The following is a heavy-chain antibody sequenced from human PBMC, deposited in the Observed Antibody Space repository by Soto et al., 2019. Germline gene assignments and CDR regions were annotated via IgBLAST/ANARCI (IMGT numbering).Heavy chain of an antibody. CDR3: TAGLTIFGVVISSGDY. D-gene: IGHD3-3*01. CDR1: GGSIGSSAFY. J-gene: IGHJ4*02. CDR2: IYHSGTT. Sequence: QLQLQESGPGLVRPSETLSLTCTVSGGSIGSSAFYWGWIRQPPGKGLEWIGSIYHSGTTYYNPSLTIRVSISVDTSKNQFSLKLSSVPAADTAVYYCTAGLTIFGVVISSGDYWGQGILVTVSS. V-gene: IGHV4-39*01.